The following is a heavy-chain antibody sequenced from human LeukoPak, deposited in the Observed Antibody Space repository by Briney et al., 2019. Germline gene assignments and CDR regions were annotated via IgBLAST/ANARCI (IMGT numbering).Heavy chain of an antibody. CDR3: ARDRGYSYGLASDY. D-gene: IGHD5-18*01. V-gene: IGHV1-69*04. J-gene: IGHJ4*02. Sequence: GASVKVSCKASGYTFASYGISWVRQAPGQGLEWMGRIIPILGIANYAQKFQGRVTITADKSTSTAYMELSSLRSEDTAVYYCARDRGYSYGLASDYWGQGTLVTVSS. CDR2: IIPILGIA. CDR1: GYTFASYG.